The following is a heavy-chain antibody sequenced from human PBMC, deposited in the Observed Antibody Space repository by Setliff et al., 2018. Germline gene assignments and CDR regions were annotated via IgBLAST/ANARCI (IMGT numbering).Heavy chain of an antibody. CDR2: IKPNSGGT. CDR3: ARGRGSYYYYMDV. Sequence: ASVKVSCKASGYTFTGYYMHWVRQAPGQGLEWMGRIKPNSGGTNYAQKFQGRVTMTRDTSISTAYMELSRLRSDDTAVYYCARGRGSYYYYMDVWGKGTTVTAP. V-gene: IGHV1-2*06. D-gene: IGHD1-26*01. CDR1: GYTFTGYY. J-gene: IGHJ6*03.